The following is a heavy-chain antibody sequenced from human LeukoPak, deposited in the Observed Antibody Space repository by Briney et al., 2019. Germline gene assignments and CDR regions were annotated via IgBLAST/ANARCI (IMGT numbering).Heavy chain of an antibody. D-gene: IGHD6-13*01. Sequence: SQTLSLTCAISGDIVSSNTAAWNWIRQSSSRGLEWLGRTYHRSKWYNDYAVSVKSRITINPDTTKNQFSLQLNSVTSEDTAMYFCARDSESSGWYRVDYWGQGTLVTVSS. CDR3: ARDSESSGWYRVDY. J-gene: IGHJ4*02. CDR2: TYHRSKWYN. CDR1: GDIVSSNTAA. V-gene: IGHV6-1*01.